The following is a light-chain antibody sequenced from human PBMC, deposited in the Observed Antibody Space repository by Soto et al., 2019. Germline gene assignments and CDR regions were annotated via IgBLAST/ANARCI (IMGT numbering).Light chain of an antibody. V-gene: IGLV2-11*01. CDR3: CLYAVTFYV. CDR2: DVS. CDR1: SSDVGTYDF. J-gene: IGLJ1*01. Sequence: QSVLTQPRSVSGSPGQSVTISCTGTSSDVGTYDFVSWYQQHPGNAPRLMIFDVSERPSGVPDRFSGSKSGNTASLTISGLQAEDEADYYCCLYAVTFYVFGTGTKSPS.